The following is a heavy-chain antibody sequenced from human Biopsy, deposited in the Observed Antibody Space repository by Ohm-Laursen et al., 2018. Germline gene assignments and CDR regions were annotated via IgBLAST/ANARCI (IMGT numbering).Heavy chain of an antibody. CDR2: VIPISNTA. D-gene: IGHD4-17*01. V-gene: IGHV1-69*06. Sequence: SVKVSCKASGGSFSDYGLSWVRQAPGRGLEWMGRVIPISNTANYAQNFQDRLTITADRSTDTAYMELNSLRSEDTAVYFCATLTEDYGASPDSWGQGTLVVVSS. CDR3: ATLTEDYGASPDS. CDR1: GGSFSDYG. J-gene: IGHJ4*02.